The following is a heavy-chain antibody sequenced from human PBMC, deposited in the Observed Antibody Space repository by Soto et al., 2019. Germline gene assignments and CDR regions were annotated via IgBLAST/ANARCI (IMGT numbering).Heavy chain of an antibody. J-gene: IGHJ5*02. CDR3: AREGGLVVPAAPREYNWFDP. D-gene: IGHD2-2*01. Sequence: EVQLVESGGGLVQPGGSLRLSCAASGFTVRSNYMSWVRQAPGKGLEWVSVIYSGGSTYYADSVKGRFTISRDNSKNTLYLQMNSLRAEDTAVYYCAREGGLVVPAAPREYNWFDPWGQGTLVTVSS. CDR1: GFTVRSNY. V-gene: IGHV3-66*01. CDR2: IYSGGST.